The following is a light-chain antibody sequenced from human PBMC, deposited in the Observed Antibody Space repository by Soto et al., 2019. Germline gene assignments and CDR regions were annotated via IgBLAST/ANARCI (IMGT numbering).Light chain of an antibody. CDR2: SNN. J-gene: IGLJ1*01. CDR3: AAGDDSLNGFV. Sequence: QSVLTQPPSASGTPGQRVTISCSGSSSNIGSNTVNWYQQLPGTAPKLLIYSNNQRPSGVPDRFSGSKSGTSASLAISGPQSEDEADYYCAAGDDSLNGFVFGPGPKVTVL. CDR1: SSNIGSNT. V-gene: IGLV1-44*01.